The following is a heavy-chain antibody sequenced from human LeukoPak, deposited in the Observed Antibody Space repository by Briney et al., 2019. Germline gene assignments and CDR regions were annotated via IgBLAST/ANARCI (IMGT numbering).Heavy chain of an antibody. CDR2: IKKDGSEK. CDR3: ARWGHSNSWFSYYYYYMDV. D-gene: IGHD6-13*01. V-gene: IGHV3-7*01. CDR1: GFTFSSYW. Sequence: GGSLRLSCAASGFTFSSYWMSWVRQAPGKGLEWVANIKKDGSEKYYVDSVKGRFTISRDNAKKSLYLQMNSLRAEDTAVYYCARWGHSNSWFSYYYYYMDVWGKGTTVTISS. J-gene: IGHJ6*03.